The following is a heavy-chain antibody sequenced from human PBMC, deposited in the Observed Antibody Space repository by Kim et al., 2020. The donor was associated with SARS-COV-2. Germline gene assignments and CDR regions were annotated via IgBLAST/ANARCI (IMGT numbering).Heavy chain of an antibody. J-gene: IGHJ4*02. Sequence: GGSLRLSCAASGFTFSSYSMNWVRQAPGKGLEWVSYISSSSSTIYYADSVKGRFTISRDNAKNSLYLQMNSLRDEDTAVYYCARDVLLWFGELPDYWGQGTLVTVSS. D-gene: IGHD3-10*01. CDR1: GFTFSSYS. CDR3: ARDVLLWFGELPDY. V-gene: IGHV3-48*02. CDR2: ISSSSSTI.